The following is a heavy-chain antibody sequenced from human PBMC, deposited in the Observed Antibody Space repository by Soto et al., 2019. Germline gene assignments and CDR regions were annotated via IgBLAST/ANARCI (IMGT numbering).Heavy chain of an antibody. CDR2: INPSGGST. CDR1: GYTFTSYY. V-gene: IGHV1-46*03. Sequence: ASVKVSFKASGYTFTSYYMHWVRQAPGQGLEWMGIINPSGGSTSYAQKFQGRVTMTRDTSTSTVYMELSSLRSEDTAVYYCARSSGWQPPGYWGQGTLVTVSS. D-gene: IGHD6-19*01. J-gene: IGHJ4*02. CDR3: ARSSGWQPPGY.